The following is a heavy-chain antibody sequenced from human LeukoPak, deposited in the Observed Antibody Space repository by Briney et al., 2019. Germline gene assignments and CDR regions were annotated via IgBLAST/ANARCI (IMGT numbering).Heavy chain of an antibody. CDR2: ISSSGSTI. CDR1: GFTFSSYS. D-gene: IGHD3-10*02. V-gene: IGHV3-48*04. Sequence: GGSLRLSCVTSGFTFSSYSMNWVRQAPGKGLEWVSYISSSGSTIYYADSVKGRFTISRDNAKNSLYLQMNSLRAEDTAVYYCAELGITMIGGVWGKGTTVTISS. J-gene: IGHJ6*04. CDR3: AELGITMIGGV.